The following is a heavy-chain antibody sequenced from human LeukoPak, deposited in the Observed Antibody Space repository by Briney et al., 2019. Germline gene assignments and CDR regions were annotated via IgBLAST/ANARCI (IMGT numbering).Heavy chain of an antibody. J-gene: IGHJ4*02. CDR2: IIPIFGTA. V-gene: IGHV1-69*13. CDR1: GGTFSSYA. D-gene: IGHD2-15*01. Sequence: ASVKVSCKASGGTFSSYAISWVRQAPGQGLEWMGGIIPIFGTANYAQKFQGRVTITADESTSTAYMELSSLRSEDTAVYYCARGGMSYCSGGSCYLGYYFDYWGQGTLVTVSS. CDR3: ARGGMSYCSGGSCYLGYYFDY.